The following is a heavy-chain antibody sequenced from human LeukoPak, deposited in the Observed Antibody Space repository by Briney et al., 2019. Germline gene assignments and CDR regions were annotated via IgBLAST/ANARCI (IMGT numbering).Heavy chain of an antibody. V-gene: IGHV4-4*07. Sequence: PSETLSLTCTVSGGSISSYHWSWLRQPAGKGLEWIGRIYTSGSTNYNPSLKSRVTMSVDTSKNHFSLKLSSVTAADTAVYYCARERCSSGWYGLLDYWGQGTLVTVSS. CDR3: ARERCSSGWYGLLDY. J-gene: IGHJ4*02. D-gene: IGHD6-19*01. CDR1: GGSISSYH. CDR2: IYTSGST.